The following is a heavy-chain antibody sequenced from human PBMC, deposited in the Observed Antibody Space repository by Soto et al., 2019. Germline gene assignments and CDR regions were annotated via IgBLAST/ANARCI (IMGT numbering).Heavy chain of an antibody. V-gene: IGHV1-8*01. J-gene: IGHJ5*02. CDR3: ARGKLSFTYLVIVEVPAAWYNWFAP. D-gene: IGHD2-2*01. Sequence: ASVKGSCKASGYTFTSYDINWVRQATGQGLERMGWMNPNSGNTGYAQKFQGRVTMTRNTSISTAYMELSSLRSEDTAVYYCARGKLSFTYLVIVEVPAAWYNWFAPWGQGTLVPVSS. CDR2: MNPNSGNT. CDR1: GYTFTSYD.